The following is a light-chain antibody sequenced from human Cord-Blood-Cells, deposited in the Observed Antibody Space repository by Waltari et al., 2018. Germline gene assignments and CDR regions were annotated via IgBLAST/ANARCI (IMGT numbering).Light chain of an antibody. CDR1: QDISNY. J-gene: IGKJ4*01. Sequence: DIQMTQSPSFLSASVGDRVTITCQASQDISNYLNWYQHKPGKAPKLLIYDASNLETGVPSRFSGSGSGTDFTFTISSLQPEDIATYYCQQYDNLLTFGGGTKVEIK. V-gene: IGKV1-33*01. CDR3: QQYDNLLT. CDR2: DAS.